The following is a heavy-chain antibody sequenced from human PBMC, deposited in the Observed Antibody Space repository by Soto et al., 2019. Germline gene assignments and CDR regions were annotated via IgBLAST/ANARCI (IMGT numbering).Heavy chain of an antibody. V-gene: IGHV3-23*01. CDR1: GFTFSSYA. CDR2: ISGSGGST. J-gene: IGHJ4*02. CDR3: AKASGDYVWGSYRPVDY. Sequence: PGGSLRLSCAASGFTFSSYAMSWVRQAPGKGLEWVSAISGSGGSTYYADSVKGRFTISRDNSKNTLYLQMSSLRAEDTAVYYCAKASGDYVWGSYRPVDYWGQGTLVTVSS. D-gene: IGHD3-16*02.